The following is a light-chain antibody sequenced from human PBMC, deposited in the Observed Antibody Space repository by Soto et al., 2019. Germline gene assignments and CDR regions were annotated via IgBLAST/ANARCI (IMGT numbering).Light chain of an antibody. CDR3: QQRHMWPIT. CDR1: QSISTY. V-gene: IGKV3-11*01. CDR2: DAS. J-gene: IGKJ5*01. Sequence: EIVLTQSPATLSLSPGERATLSCRASQSISTYVAWYQQKPGQAPRLLISDASNRATGIPARFSASGSGTDFTLTISSLEPEDSAVYYCQQRHMWPITFGQGTRLEIK.